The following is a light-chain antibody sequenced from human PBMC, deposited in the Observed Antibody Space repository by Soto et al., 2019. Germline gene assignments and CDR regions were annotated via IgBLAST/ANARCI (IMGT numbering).Light chain of an antibody. J-gene: IGKJ4*01. CDR2: GAS. CDR3: QQYNSYRLT. V-gene: IGKV1-9*01. CDR1: ETIFSY. Sequence: DIQMTQSPSSLSASVGDRVTITCRASETIFSYLNWYQQLPGKAPKLLISGASTLQSGVPSRFSGSGSGTEFTLTISSLQPDDFATYYCQQYNSYRLTFGGGTKVEIK.